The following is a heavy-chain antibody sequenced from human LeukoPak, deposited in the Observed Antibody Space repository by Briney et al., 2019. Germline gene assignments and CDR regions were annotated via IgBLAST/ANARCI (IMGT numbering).Heavy chain of an antibody. V-gene: IGHV3-7*01. CDR1: GFIFSNFW. CDR3: ARDPQYSYDDSGTFDS. D-gene: IGHD3-22*01. J-gene: IGHJ4*02. CDR2: IKQDGEET. Sequence: GGSLRLSCAASGFIFSNFWMSWVRQAPGKGPEWVANIKQDGEETYYLDSVKGRFTVSRDNAKNSLYLQMNTLRAEDTAVYYCARDPQYSYDDSGTFDSWGQGTLVTVSS.